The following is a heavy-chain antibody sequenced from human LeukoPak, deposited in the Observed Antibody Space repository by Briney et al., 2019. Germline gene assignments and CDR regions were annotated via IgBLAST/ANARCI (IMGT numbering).Heavy chain of an antibody. J-gene: IGHJ5*02. V-gene: IGHV3-30*02. CDR2: IRYDESNK. Sequence: GGSLRLSCAASGSIFSNYGMHWVRQAPGKGLEWVAFIRYDESNKFYADSVKGRFTISRDNSKNILFLQMNSLRAEDTAVYYCATMQWLEGVDWFDPWGQGTLVTVSS. CDR3: ATMQWLEGVDWFDP. D-gene: IGHD6-19*01. CDR1: GSIFSNYG.